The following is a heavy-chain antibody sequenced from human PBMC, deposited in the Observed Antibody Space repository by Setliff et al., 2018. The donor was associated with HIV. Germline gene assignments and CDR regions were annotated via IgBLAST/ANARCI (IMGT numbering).Heavy chain of an antibody. J-gene: IGHJ6*03. V-gene: IGHV4-39*01. D-gene: IGHD5-18*01. Sequence: SETLSLTCTVSGGSISSSSYYWGWIRQPPGKGLEWIGSIYYSGSTYYNPSLKSRVTMSVATSKNQFSLKLTSVTAADTSVYYCARGREYRYGFEYYYYYMDVWGKGTTVTVSS. CDR3: ARGREYRYGFEYYYYYMDV. CDR1: GGSISSSSYY. CDR2: IYYSGST.